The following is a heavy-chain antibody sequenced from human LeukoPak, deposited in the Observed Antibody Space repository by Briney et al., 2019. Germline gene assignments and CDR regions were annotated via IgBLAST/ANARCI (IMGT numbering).Heavy chain of an antibody. CDR2: IYTSGST. Sequence: SETLSLTCTVSGGSISSYYWSWIRQPPGKGLEWIGRIYTSGSTNYNPSLKSRVTMSVDTSKNQFSLKLSSVTAADTAVYYCAREPVVVVVAASGDAFDIWGQGTMVTVSS. CDR3: AREPVVVVVAASGDAFDI. J-gene: IGHJ3*02. V-gene: IGHV4-4*07. CDR1: GGSISSYY. D-gene: IGHD2-15*01.